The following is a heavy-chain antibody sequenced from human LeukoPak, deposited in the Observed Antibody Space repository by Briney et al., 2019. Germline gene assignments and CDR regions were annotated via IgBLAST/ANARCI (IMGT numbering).Heavy chain of an antibody. J-gene: IGHJ5*02. V-gene: IGHV3-13*01. D-gene: IGHD6-19*01. Sequence: GGSLRLSCAASGFTLSTYDMHWVRQPTGKGLEWVSGIDIPGNTYYPDSVKGRFTMSRESAKNSLYLQMNSLRAGDTAVYYCARAVAGTHWFDPWGQGTLVTVSS. CDR2: IDIPGNT. CDR1: GFTLSTYD. CDR3: ARAVAGTHWFDP.